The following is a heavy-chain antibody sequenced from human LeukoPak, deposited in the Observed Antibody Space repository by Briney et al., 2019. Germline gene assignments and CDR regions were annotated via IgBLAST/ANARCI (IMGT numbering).Heavy chain of an antibody. CDR2: IYYSGST. CDR1: GVSISTSSYY. Sequence: SETLSLTCTVSGVSISTSSYYWGWIRQPPGKGLEWIGSIYYSGSTYYNPSLRSRVTISIDTSKNQFSLKLSSVTAADTAVYYCARASIAARPDYWGQGTLVTVSS. CDR3: ARASIAARPDY. J-gene: IGHJ4*02. D-gene: IGHD6-6*01. V-gene: IGHV4-39*07.